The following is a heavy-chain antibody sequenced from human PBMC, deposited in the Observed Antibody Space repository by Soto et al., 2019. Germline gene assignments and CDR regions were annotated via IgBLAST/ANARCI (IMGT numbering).Heavy chain of an antibody. J-gene: IGHJ4*02. CDR1: SGSLSSSNYY. D-gene: IGHD4-17*01. Sequence: SETLSLTCTVSSGSLSSSNYYWSWIRQPPGKGLEWIGYIYYSGSTNYNPSLKSRVTISVDTSKNQFSLKLSSVTAADTAVYYCARFPDYGGSDYWGQGTLVTVSS. CDR3: ARFPDYGGSDY. CDR2: IYYSGST. V-gene: IGHV4-61*01.